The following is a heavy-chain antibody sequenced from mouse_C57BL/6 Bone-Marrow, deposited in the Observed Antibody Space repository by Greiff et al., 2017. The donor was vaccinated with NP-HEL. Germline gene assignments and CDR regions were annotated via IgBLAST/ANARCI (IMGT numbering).Heavy chain of an antibody. CDR1: GYTFTSYG. V-gene: IGHV1-81*01. CDR3: ARSYCYYYYGSKDWYFDV. CDR2: IYPRSGNT. J-gene: IGHJ1*03. Sequence: QVQLKQSGAELARPGASVKLSCKASGYTFTSYGISWVKQRTGQGLEWIGEIYPRSGNTYYNEKFKGKATLTADKSSSTAYMELRSLTSEDSAVYFCARSYCYYYYGSKDWYFDVWGTGTTVTVSS. D-gene: IGHD1-1*01.